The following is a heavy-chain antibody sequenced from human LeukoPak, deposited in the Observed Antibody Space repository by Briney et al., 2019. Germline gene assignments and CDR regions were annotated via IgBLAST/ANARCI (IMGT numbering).Heavy chain of an antibody. Sequence: SGPALVKPAQTLTLTCTFSGFSLSTSGMCVSWIRQPPGKALEWLARIDWDDDKYYSTSLKTRLTISQGPPKNPVVPTIPNKDPVDPATYYCARIPYSSSPDSLAHRAVAGFYYWGQGTLVTVSS. CDR2: IDWDDDK. V-gene: IGHV2-70*11. D-gene: IGHD1-14*01. CDR3: ARIPYSSSPDSLAHRAVAGFYY. CDR1: GFSLSTSGMC. J-gene: IGHJ4*02.